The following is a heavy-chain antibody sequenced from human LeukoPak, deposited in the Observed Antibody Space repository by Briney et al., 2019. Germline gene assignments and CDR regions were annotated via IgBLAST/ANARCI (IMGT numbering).Heavy chain of an antibody. V-gene: IGHV3-23*01. CDR3: ARGQGDSSGYCLDY. Sequence: GGSLRLSCEASGFTFNSYAMSWVRQAPGKGLEWVSGIGGSGSSTYYADSVRGRFTISRDNAKNSLYLQMNSLRAEDTAVYYCARGQGDSSGYCLDYWGQGTLVTVSS. CDR1: GFTFNSYA. J-gene: IGHJ4*02. CDR2: IGGSGSST. D-gene: IGHD3-22*01.